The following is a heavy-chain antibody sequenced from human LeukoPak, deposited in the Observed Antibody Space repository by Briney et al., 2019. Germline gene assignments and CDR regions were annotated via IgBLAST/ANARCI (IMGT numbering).Heavy chain of an antibody. Sequence: SETLSLTCSVSSGSISSGGYYWSWIRQHPGKGLEWIGNIYYSGSTYYYNPSLKSRVTISVDTSKNQFSLRLSSVTAADTAVYYCARSGRYGGNDAFDIWGQGTMVTVSS. CDR1: SGSISSGGYY. CDR3: ARSGRYGGNDAFDI. J-gene: IGHJ3*02. CDR2: IYYSGSTY. V-gene: IGHV4-31*03. D-gene: IGHD4-23*01.